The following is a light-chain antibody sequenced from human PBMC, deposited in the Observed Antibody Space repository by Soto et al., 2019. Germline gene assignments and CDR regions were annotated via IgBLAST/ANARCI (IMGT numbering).Light chain of an antibody. V-gene: IGLV1-40*01. CDR2: ANN. CDR3: QSYDSSLSASV. J-gene: IGLJ1*01. Sequence: QSVLTQPPSVSGAPGQRVTISCIGGSSDIGAGYDVHWYQQLPGTAPKVLIYANNNRPSGVPDRFSGSRSDTSASLAITGLQAEDEADYYCQSYDSSLSASVFGTGTKVTVL. CDR1: SSDIGAGYD.